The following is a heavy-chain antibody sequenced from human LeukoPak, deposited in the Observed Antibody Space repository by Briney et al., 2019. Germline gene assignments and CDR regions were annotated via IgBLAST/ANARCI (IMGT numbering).Heavy chain of an antibody. CDR2: INPHSGGT. CDR1: GYTFTGYY. CDR3: ARGVTARGFYYYMDI. J-gene: IGHJ6*03. D-gene: IGHD2-21*02. V-gene: IGHV1-2*02. Sequence: ASVKVSCKASGYTFTGYYMHWVRQAPGQGLEGMGWINPHSGGTNYAQEFQGRVTMTRDTSISTAYMELSSLRPDDTAVYSCARGVTARGFYYYMDIWGNGTTVTISS.